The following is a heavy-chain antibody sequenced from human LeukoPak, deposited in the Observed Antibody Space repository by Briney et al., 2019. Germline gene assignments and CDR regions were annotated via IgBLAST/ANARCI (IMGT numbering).Heavy chain of an antibody. D-gene: IGHD1-14*01. Sequence: GGSLSLSCAASGFTFSSNAMRWVRQAPAKGLNWVSAVSASGVDTFYADSVGGPFTISGDNSKTTLYLQLNSLRAEDPVVYCCRKGTRNTGFQHWGQGTLVTVPS. V-gene: IGHV3-23*01. CDR2: VSASGVDT. CDR1: GFTFSSNA. J-gene: IGHJ1*01. CDR3: RKGTRNTGFQH.